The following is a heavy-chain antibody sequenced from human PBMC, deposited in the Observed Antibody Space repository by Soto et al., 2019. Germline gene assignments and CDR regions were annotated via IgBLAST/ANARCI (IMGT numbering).Heavy chain of an antibody. V-gene: IGHV3-66*01. CDR2: IYSGGST. CDR1: GFTVSSNY. CDR3: AVTYDILTGYYYGPIDY. Sequence: EVQLVESGGRLVQPGGSLRLSCAASGFTVSSNYMSWVRQAPGKGLEWVSVIYSGGSTYYADSVKGRFTISRDNSKNTLYLQMNSLRAEDTAVYYCAVTYDILTGYYYGPIDYWGQGTLVTVSS. J-gene: IGHJ4*02. D-gene: IGHD3-9*01.